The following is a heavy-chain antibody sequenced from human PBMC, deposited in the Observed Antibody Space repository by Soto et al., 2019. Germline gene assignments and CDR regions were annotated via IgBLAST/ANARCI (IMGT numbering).Heavy chain of an antibody. Sequence: SVKVSCKASGFTFTSSAVQWVRQARGQRLEWIGWIVVGSGNTNYAQKFQERVTITRDMSTSTAYMELSSLRSEDTAVYYCAADWGGLLGDYYYYGMDVWGQGTTVTVSS. CDR3: AADWGGLLGDYYYYGMDV. V-gene: IGHV1-58*01. J-gene: IGHJ6*02. D-gene: IGHD3-16*01. CDR1: GFTFTSSA. CDR2: IVVGSGNT.